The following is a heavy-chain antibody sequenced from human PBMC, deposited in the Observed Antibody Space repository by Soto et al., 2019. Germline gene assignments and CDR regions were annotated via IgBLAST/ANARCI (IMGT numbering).Heavy chain of an antibody. CDR1: GYTFSNFD. CDR2: TNPKRGDA. Sequence: QVQLVQSGAEVKRPGDSVKVSSKASGYTFSNFDINWVRQAPGQGLEWMGWTNPKRGDAGYAQKFQGRVTMTRDTSKSIAYMEVSSLRSEDTAMYYCARINSDCVRTSCHLDYWGQGTLVTVSS. CDR3: ARINSDCVRTSCHLDY. J-gene: IGHJ4*02. V-gene: IGHV1-8*01. D-gene: IGHD2-2*01.